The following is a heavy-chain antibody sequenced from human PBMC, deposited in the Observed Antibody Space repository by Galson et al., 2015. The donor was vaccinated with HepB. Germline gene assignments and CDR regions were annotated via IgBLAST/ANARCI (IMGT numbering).Heavy chain of an antibody. V-gene: IGHV3-23*01. J-gene: IGHJ6*02. Sequence: SLRLSCAASGFTFSSYAMSWVRQAPGKGLEWVSAISGSGGSTYYADSVKGRFTISRDNSKNTLYLQMNSLRAEDTAVYYCAKGIILLWFGESYGMDVWGQGTTVTVSS. CDR3: AKGIILLWFGESYGMDV. CDR2: ISGSGGST. D-gene: IGHD3-10*01. CDR1: GFTFSSYA.